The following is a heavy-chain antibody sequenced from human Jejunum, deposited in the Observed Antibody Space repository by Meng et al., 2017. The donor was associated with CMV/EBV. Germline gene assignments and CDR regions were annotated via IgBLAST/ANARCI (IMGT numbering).Heavy chain of an antibody. J-gene: IGHJ4*02. D-gene: IGHD3-22*01. CDR2: IYYIGRT. Sequence: IRNYYGAWIRQPAGKGLEWMRGIYYIGRTYYNPSLKSRLTISVDTSKNQLFLQLNSVTAADTALYFCAREYHVYDSSSWTYYDDYWGQGSLVTVSS. CDR3: AREYHVYDSSSWTYYDDY. V-gene: IGHV4-39*07. CDR1: IRNYY.